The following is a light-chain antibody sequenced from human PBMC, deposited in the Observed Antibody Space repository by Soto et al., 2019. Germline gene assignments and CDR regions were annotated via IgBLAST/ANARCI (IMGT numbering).Light chain of an antibody. J-gene: IGLJ2*01. V-gene: IGLV1-44*01. CDR1: SSDIGSNT. CDR3: AARDDSLNGPV. Sequence: QAVVTQPPSASGTPGQWVTISCSGGSSDIGSNTVHWYQHLPGTAPKLLIYNGNQRPSGVPDRFSGSKSGTSASLAISGLQSEDEADYYCAARDDSLNGPVFGGGTKLTVL. CDR2: NGN.